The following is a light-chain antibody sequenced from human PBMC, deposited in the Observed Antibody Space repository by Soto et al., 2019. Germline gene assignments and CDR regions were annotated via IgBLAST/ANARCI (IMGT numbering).Light chain of an antibody. V-gene: IGKV3-20*01. CDR2: GAS. CDR3: HQFGGSPPYT. CDR1: QSISGIY. Sequence: VLTQSPGTLSLSPGERATISCRASQSISGIYLAWYQHRPGQPPRHLIYGASSRATGIPHRFSGSGYGTDFTLTISGLGPEECGEYYCHQFGGSPPYTFGQGTKLEIK. J-gene: IGKJ2*01.